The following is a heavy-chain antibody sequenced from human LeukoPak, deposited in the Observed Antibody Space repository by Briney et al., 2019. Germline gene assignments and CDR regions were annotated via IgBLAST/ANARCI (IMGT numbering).Heavy chain of an antibody. V-gene: IGHV3-74*01. D-gene: IGHD2-2*01. Sequence: GGSLRLSCAGSGFIFSNYGMHWVRQAPGKGLAWVADINTDGDITRYADSLKGRFTISRDNAKNTLYLQMNSLRDEDTSIYYCARGGVQPVGYWGQGTLVTVSS. CDR1: GFIFSNYG. J-gene: IGHJ4*02. CDR2: INTDGDIT. CDR3: ARGGVQPVGY.